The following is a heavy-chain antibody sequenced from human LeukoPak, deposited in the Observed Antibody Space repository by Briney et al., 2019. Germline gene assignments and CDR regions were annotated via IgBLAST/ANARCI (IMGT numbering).Heavy chain of an antibody. V-gene: IGHV3-7*01. CDR2: IKHDESKT. Sequence: TGGSLRLSCAASGFTFTNYWMSWVRQAPGKGPEWVANIKHDESKTYYDDSVKGRFTISRDNAKNSLFLQMNSLRAEDTAVYYCARDASLYCAGDTCYWAFDHWGQGTQVTVSS. CDR3: ARDASLYCAGDTCYWAFDH. J-gene: IGHJ4*02. CDR1: GFTFTNYW. D-gene: IGHD2-21*02.